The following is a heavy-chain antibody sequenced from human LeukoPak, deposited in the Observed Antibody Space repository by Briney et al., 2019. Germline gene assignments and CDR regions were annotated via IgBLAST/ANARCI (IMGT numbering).Heavy chain of an antibody. CDR1: GYTLTELS. D-gene: IGHD6-13*01. V-gene: IGHV1-24*01. CDR3: ATIPIAAAATGY. J-gene: IGHJ4*02. CDR2: FDPEDGET. Sequence: ASVKVSCKVSGYTLTELSMHWVRQAPDKGLAWMGGFDPEDGETIYAQKFQGRVTMTEDTSTDTAYMELSSLRSEDTAVYYCATIPIAAAATGYWGQGTLVTVST.